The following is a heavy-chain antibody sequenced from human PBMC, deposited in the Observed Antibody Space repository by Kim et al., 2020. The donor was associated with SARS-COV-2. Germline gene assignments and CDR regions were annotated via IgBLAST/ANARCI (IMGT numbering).Heavy chain of an antibody. D-gene: IGHD5-12*01. Sequence: PPLKSRVPRSVDTSKNQFSLKLSSVTAADTAVYYCARGWIAGYNSCWFDPWGQGTLVTVSS. V-gene: IGHV4-59*09. J-gene: IGHJ5*02. CDR3: ARGWIAGYNSCWFDP.